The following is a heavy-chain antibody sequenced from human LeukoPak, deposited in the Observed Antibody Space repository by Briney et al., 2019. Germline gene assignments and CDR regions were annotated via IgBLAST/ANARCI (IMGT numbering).Heavy chain of an antibody. CDR1: GGSFSGYS. CDR3: ARGVAATGRYGMDV. Sequence: SETLSLTCAVYGGSFSGYSWSWIRQPPGKGLGCIGEINHSGSTNFNSSLKCRVTISVDTSKNQFSLRLSSVTTADTAVHYCARGVAATGRYGMDVWGQGTTVTVSS. CDR2: INHSGST. D-gene: IGHD6-13*01. V-gene: IGHV4-34*01. J-gene: IGHJ6*02.